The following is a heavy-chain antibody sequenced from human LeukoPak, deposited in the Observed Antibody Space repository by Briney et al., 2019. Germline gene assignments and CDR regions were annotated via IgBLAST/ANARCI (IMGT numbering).Heavy chain of an antibody. V-gene: IGHV3-21*01. J-gene: IGHJ3*02. CDR3: ARAGIVVVTAIHDAFDI. CDR1: GFTFSSYS. Sequence: PGGSLRLSCAASGFTFSSYSMNWVRQAPGKGLEWVSSISSSSSYIYYADSVKGRFTISRDNAKNSLYLQMNSLRAEDTAVYYCARAGIVVVTAIHDAFDIWGQGTMVTVSS. CDR2: ISSSSSYI. D-gene: IGHD2-21*02.